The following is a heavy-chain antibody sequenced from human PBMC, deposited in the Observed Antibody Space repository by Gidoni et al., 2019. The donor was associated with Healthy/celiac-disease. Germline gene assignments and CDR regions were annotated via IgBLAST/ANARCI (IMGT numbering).Heavy chain of an antibody. V-gene: IGHV5-51*01. CDR3: ARGYCSGGSCYPLGNY. J-gene: IGHJ4*02. CDR2: IYPGDSDT. Sequence: GLEWMGIIYPGDSDTRYSPSFQGQVTISADKSISTAYLQWSSLKASDTAMYYCARGYCSGGSCYPLGNYWGQGTLVTVSS. D-gene: IGHD2-15*01.